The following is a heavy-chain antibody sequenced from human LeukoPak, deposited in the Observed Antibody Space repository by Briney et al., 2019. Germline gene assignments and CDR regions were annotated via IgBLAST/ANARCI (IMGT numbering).Heavy chain of an antibody. CDR1: GFTFSSWW. D-gene: IGHD5-12*01. V-gene: IGHV3-7*01. CDR2: IKQDGSEK. J-gene: IGHJ6*04. Sequence: GGSLRLSCAVSGFTFSSWWMTWVRQAPGKGLEWVANIKQDGSEKNYVDSVKGRLTISRDNAKNSLDLQMNRLRAEDTAVYYCARGHIGMDGGGKGTTVTVSS. CDR3: ARGHIGMDG.